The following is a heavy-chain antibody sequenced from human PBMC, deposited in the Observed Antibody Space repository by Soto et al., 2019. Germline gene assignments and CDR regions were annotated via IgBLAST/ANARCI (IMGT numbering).Heavy chain of an antibody. V-gene: IGHV3-15*01. CDR2: IKSKTDGGTT. CDR1: GFTFSNAW. D-gene: IGHD2-15*01. Sequence: GGSLRLSCAASGFTFSNAWMSWVRQAPGKGLEWVGRIKSKTDGGTTDYAAPVKGRFTISRDDSKNTLYPQMNSLKTEDTAVYYCTTWALYCSGGSCYYWGQGTLVTVSS. J-gene: IGHJ4*02. CDR3: TTWALYCSGGSCYY.